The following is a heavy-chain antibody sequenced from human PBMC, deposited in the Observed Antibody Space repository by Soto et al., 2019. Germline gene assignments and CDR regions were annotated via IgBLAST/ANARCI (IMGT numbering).Heavy chain of an antibody. CDR3: TPPVVVITTTTGY. CDR2: IRSKAYGETT. J-gene: IGHJ4*02. Sequence: PGGSLRLSCTASGFTFGDYTMSWFRQAPGKGLEWVGFIRSKAYGETTEYAASVKGRFTISRDDSKSIAYLQMNSLKTEDTAVYYCTPPVVVITTTTGYWGQGXLVTVYS. V-gene: IGHV3-49*03. D-gene: IGHD3-22*01. CDR1: GFTFGDYT.